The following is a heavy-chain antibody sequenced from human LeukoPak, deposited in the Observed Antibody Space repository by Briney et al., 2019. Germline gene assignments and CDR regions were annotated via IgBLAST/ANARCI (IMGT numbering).Heavy chain of an antibody. CDR1: GFAFSSFH. D-gene: IGHD2-21*01. CDR3: ARLDWRGY. V-gene: IGHV3-21*01. Sequence: GGSLRLSCGASGFAFSSFHMSWVRQAPGRGLEWVSSISGNSADINNADSLKGRFTISRDNAKNSLYLQLNSLTVEDTAVYYCARLDWRGYWGQGTLVTVSS. CDR2: ISGNSADI. J-gene: IGHJ4*02.